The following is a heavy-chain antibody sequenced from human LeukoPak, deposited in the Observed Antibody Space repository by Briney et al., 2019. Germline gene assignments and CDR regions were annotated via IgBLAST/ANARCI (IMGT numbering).Heavy chain of an antibody. D-gene: IGHD3-22*01. CDR2: ISYDGSNK. V-gene: IGHV3-30*04. Sequence: GGSLRLSCAASGFTFSSYAMHWVRQAPGKGLEWVAVISYDGSNKYYADSVKGRLTISRDNSRNTLYLQMNSLRAEDTAVYYCARGTYDSSGYYDYWGQGTLVTVSS. CDR1: GFTFSSYA. J-gene: IGHJ4*02. CDR3: ARGTYDSSGYYDY.